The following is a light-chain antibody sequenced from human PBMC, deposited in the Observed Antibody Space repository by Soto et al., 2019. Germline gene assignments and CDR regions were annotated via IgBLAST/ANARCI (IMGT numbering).Light chain of an antibody. CDR2: GAS. CDR1: QSVSSNY. Sequence: EIGLTQSPATLSLSPGERATLSCGASQSVSSNYLAWCQQRPGQAPRLLIYGASTRAAGIPDRFSGSGSGTDFTLTITRLEPEDSAVYFCQQYTGPPTTFGQGTRLEI. CDR3: QQYTGPPTT. J-gene: IGKJ5*01. V-gene: IGKV3-20*01.